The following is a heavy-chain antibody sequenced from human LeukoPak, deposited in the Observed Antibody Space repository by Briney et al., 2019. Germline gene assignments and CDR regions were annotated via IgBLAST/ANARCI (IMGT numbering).Heavy chain of an antibody. D-gene: IGHD3-22*01. CDR2: ISSSSSYI. V-gene: IGHV3-21*01. J-gene: IGHJ3*02. CDR3: ARENTWDYDDAFDI. CDR1: GFTFSSYS. Sequence: PGGSLRLSCAASGFTFSSYSMNWVRQAPGKGLEWVSSISSSSSYIYYADSVKGRFTISRDNAKNSLYLQMNSLRAEDTAVYYCARENTWDYDDAFDIWDQGTMVTVSS.